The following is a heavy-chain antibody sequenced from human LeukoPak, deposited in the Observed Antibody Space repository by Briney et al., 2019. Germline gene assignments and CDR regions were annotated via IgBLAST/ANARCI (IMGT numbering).Heavy chain of an antibody. D-gene: IGHD3-9*01. V-gene: IGHV3-64*01. CDR2: ISSNGGST. CDR3: ARDRESYYDILTGQIGTASFDY. Sequence: SGGSLRLSCAASGFTFSSYAMHWVRQAPGKGLEYVSGISSNGGSTYYANSVKGRFTISRDNSKNTLYLQMGSLRAEDMAVYYCARDRESYYDILTGQIGTASFDYWGQGTLVTVSS. J-gene: IGHJ4*02. CDR1: GFTFSSYA.